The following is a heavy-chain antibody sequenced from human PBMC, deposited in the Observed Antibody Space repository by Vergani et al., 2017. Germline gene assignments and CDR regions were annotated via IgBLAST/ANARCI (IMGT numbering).Heavy chain of an antibody. D-gene: IGHD2-21*01. CDR2: IYPGDSAT. CDR3: TRHVPCGDGAFLHFDH. CDR1: GYSFTSYW. V-gene: IGHV5-51*01. Sequence: EVQLVQSGAEVKKPGESLKISCKGSGYSFTSYWIGWVRQMPGKGLEWMGIIYPGDSATRYSPSFQGQVTISADKSISTAYLQWSSLKAADPAIYYCTRHVPCGDGAFLHFDHWGQGTQVTVSS. J-gene: IGHJ4*02.